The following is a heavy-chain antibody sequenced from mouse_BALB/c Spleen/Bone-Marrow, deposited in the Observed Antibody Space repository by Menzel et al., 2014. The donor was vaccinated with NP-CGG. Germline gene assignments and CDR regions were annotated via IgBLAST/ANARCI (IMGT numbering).Heavy chain of an antibody. CDR1: GFNIKDTY. V-gene: IGHV14-3*02. Sequence: VQLQQSGAELVKPGASVKLSCTASGFNIKDTYMHWVKQRPEQGLEWIGRIDPANGNTKYDPKFQGKATITADTSSNSAYLQLSSLTSEDTAVYYCARYYYGYYFDYWGQGTTLTVSS. CDR3: ARYYYGYYFDY. CDR2: IDPANGNT. J-gene: IGHJ2*01. D-gene: IGHD1-2*01.